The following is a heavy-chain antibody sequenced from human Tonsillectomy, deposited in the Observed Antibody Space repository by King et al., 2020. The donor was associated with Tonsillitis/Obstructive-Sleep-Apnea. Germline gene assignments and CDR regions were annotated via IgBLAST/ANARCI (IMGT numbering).Heavy chain of an antibody. CDR3: TTSGYSYGYYFDY. V-gene: IGHV3-49*04. CDR1: GFTFGDYA. J-gene: IGHJ4*02. CDR2: IRSKAYGGTT. Sequence: QLVQSGGGLVQPGRSLRLFCTASGFTFGDYAMSWVRQAPGKGLEWVGFIRSKAYGGTTEYAASVKGRFTISRDDSKSIAYLQMNSLKTEDTAVYYCTTSGYSYGYYFDYWGQGTLVTVSS. D-gene: IGHD5-18*01.